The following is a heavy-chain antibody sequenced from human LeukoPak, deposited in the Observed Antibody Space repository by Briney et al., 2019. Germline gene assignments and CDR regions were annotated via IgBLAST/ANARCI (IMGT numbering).Heavy chain of an antibody. CDR3: ARDRARTTGTTGYFDY. D-gene: IGHD1-1*01. CDR1: GYTFTSYG. V-gene: IGHV1-18*01. CDR2: ISAYNGNT. J-gene: IGHJ4*02. Sequence: ASVKVSCKASGYTFTSYGISWVRQAPGQGLEWMGWISAYNGNTNYAQKLQGRVTMTTDTSTSTAYMELRSLRSDDTAVYYCARDRARTTGTTGYFDYWGQGTLVTVSS.